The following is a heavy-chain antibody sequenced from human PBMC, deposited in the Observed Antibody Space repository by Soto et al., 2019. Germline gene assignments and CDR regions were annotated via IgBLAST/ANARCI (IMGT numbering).Heavy chain of an antibody. Sequence: SETLAVTCSDSGVSISDSGYYWNWIRQHPGKGLEWLGYIYYSGTTRYNPSLRSRLTISIDTSKNHFSLRLTSVTAADTAVYYCAREKVFSTWGPPKYTWFDPWGQGTLVTVSS. CDR2: IYYSGTT. CDR3: AREKVFSTWGPPKYTWFDP. CDR1: GVSISDSGYY. V-gene: IGHV4-31*03. D-gene: IGHD6-13*01. J-gene: IGHJ5*02.